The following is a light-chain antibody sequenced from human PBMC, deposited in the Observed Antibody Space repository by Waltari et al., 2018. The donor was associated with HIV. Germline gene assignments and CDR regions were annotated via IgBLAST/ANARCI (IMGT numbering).Light chain of an antibody. V-gene: IGKV4-1*01. CDR1: QSLLYSTKNQTF. CDR3: QQYYHTLWT. CDR2: WAS. Sequence: DIVMTQSPDSLAVSLGESATINCKSSQSLLYSTKNQTFLAWYQQKPRQPPKLLIYWASVRGSGVPDRFSASGSETDFTLTINSLQAEDVALYYCQQYYHTLWTFGRGTKVEIK. J-gene: IGKJ1*01.